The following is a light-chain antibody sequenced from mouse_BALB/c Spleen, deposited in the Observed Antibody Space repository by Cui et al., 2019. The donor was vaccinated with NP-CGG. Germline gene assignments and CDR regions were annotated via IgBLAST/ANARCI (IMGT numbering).Light chain of an antibody. CDR3: ALWYSTHWV. V-gene: IGLV2*02. CDR1: TSAVATCNY. J-gene: IGLJ1*01. CDR2: GTS. Sequence: QPVVTQVSAVATPLARPVILTCRSSTSAVATCNYANWVQEKPDHLFTGLIGGTSNRAPGVPVRFSGFLIGDKAALTITGAQSEDDAMYFCALWYSTHWVFGGGPKLTVL.